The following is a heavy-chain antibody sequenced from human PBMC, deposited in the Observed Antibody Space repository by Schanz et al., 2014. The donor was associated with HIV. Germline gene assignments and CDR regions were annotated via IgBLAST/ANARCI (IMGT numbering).Heavy chain of an antibody. J-gene: IGHJ4*02. V-gene: IGHV3-11*01. CDR3: ASHSSNRPQGF. CDR2: ISASGGAT. D-gene: IGHD6-6*01. CDR1: GFPFNGYY. Sequence: QVQLVESGGALVNPGSSLRLSCAASGFPFNGYYMSWIRQAPGQGLEWVSGISASGGATYYADSVKGRFAISRDNSKNTLYLQMNSLKTEDTAVYHCASHSSNRPQGFWGQGTLVTVSS.